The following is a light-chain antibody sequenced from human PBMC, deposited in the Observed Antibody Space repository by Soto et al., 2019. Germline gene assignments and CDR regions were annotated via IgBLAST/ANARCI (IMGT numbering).Light chain of an antibody. CDR3: SSYTSSSTLYV. J-gene: IGLJ1*01. Sequence: QSALTQPASVSGSPRQSITIFCTGASSDVGGYTYVSWYQQHPGKAPKLIIYEVNNRPSGVSHRFSGSKSGNTASLTISGLQAEDEADYYCSSYTSSSTLYVFGTGTKVTVL. V-gene: IGLV2-14*01. CDR1: SSDVGGYTY. CDR2: EVN.